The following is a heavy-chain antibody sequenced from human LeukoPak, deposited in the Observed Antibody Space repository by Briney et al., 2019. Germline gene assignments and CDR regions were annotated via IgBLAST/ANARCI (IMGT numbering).Heavy chain of an antibody. Sequence: ASVKVSCKASGYTFTGYYMHWVRQAPGQGLEWMGWINPNSGGTNYAQKLQGRVTMTTDTSTSTAYMELRSLRSDDTAVYYCARDRSITTVTTRSDYWGQGTLVTVSS. D-gene: IGHD4-17*01. J-gene: IGHJ4*02. CDR3: ARDRSITTVTTRSDY. CDR2: INPNSGGT. V-gene: IGHV1-2*02. CDR1: GYTFTGYY.